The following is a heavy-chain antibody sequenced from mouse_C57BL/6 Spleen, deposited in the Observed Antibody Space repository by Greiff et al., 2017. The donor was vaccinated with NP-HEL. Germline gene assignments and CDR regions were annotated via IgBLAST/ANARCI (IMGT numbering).Heavy chain of an antibody. Sequence: VQLKESGAELVRPGASVTLSCKASGYTFTDYEMHWVKQTPVHGLEWIGAIDPETGGTAYNQKFKGKAILTADKSSSTAYMELRSLTSEDSAVYYCLYYSNYVIDYWGQGTTLTVSS. CDR2: IDPETGGT. CDR1: GYTFTDYE. V-gene: IGHV1-15*01. J-gene: IGHJ2*01. D-gene: IGHD2-5*01. CDR3: LYYSNYVIDY.